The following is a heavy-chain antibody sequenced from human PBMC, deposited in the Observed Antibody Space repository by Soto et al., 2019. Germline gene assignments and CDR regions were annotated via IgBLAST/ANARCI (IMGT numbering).Heavy chain of an antibody. CDR1: GGSFSGYY. CDR2: INHSGST. D-gene: IGHD6-13*01. J-gene: IGHJ6*02. CDR3: ARGRVRRGMDV. Sequence: KASETLSLTCAVYGGSFSGYYWSWIRQPPGKGLEWIGEINHSGSTNYNPSLKSRVTISVDTSKNQLSLKLSSVTAADTAVYYCARGRVRRGMDVWGQGTTVTVSS. V-gene: IGHV4-34*01.